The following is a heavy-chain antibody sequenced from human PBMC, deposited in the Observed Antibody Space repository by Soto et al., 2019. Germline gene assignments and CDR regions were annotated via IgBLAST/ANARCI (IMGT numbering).Heavy chain of an antibody. V-gene: IGHV3-33*01. CDR2: IWYDGSNK. CDR1: GFTFSSYG. J-gene: IGHJ4*02. D-gene: IGHD3-22*01. Sequence: GGSLRLSCAASGFTFSSYGMHWVRQAPGKGLEWVAVIWYDGSNKYYADSVKGRFTISRDNSKNTLYLQMNSLRAEETAVYYCARDYSWYYYDSSGYRQPDYWGQGTLVTVSS. CDR3: ARDYSWYYYDSSGYRQPDY.